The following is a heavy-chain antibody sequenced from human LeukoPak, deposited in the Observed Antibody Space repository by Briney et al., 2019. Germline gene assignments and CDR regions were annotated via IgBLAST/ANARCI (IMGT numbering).Heavy chain of an antibody. Sequence: GGSLRLSCAASGFTFSNYAMHWVRQAPGKGLEWVAAISYDGSHEYYADSMKGRLTISRDNPKNTLYLQMNSLRAEDTAVYYCAKDGPAIVVVVAATRELYYGMDVWGQGTTVTVSS. D-gene: IGHD2-15*01. V-gene: IGHV3-30*04. CDR1: GFTFSNYA. CDR3: AKDGPAIVVVVAATRELYYGMDV. J-gene: IGHJ6*02. CDR2: ISYDGSHE.